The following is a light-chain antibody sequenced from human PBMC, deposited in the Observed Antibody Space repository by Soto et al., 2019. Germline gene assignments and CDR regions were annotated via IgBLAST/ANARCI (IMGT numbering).Light chain of an antibody. CDR2: DES. CDR1: HSVTTH. CDR3: QQRSDSIT. V-gene: IGKV3-11*01. J-gene: IGKJ5*01. Sequence: EILFTQSPDTLCLSPGERPTPSRWASHSVTTHLAWFQQRPGQTPRILIYDESTRAPGIPARFSGRGSGADFTLTISSLEPEDFAVYYCQQRSDSITVGQGTRLEIK.